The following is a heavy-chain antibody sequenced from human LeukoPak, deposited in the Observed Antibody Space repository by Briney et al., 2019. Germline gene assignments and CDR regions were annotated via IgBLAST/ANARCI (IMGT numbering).Heavy chain of an antibody. CDR2: IRSNTYGGTT. V-gene: IGHV3-49*04. CDR1: GFTFANYA. CDR3: TRVRVYSSGWYFDY. D-gene: IGHD6-19*01. J-gene: IGHJ4*02. Sequence: GGSLRHSCTASGFTFANYAMSWVRQAPGKGLEWVGFIRSNTYGGTTHYAASVRGTFTISRDDSKSIAYLQMNSLKTEDTAVYYCTRVRVYSSGWYFDYWGQGTLVTVSS.